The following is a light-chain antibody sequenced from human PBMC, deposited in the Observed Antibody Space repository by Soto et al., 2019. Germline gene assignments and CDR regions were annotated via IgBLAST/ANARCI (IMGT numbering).Light chain of an antibody. Sequence: EIVMTQSPATLSVSPGERATLSCRASQSVGSDLAWYQQSPGRAPRLFIYHTSTRATGIPDRFSGSGSGTEFTLTISSLQSEDFALYYCQQYTVWPFTFGGGTRVEIK. CDR2: HTS. J-gene: IGKJ4*01. V-gene: IGKV3-15*01. CDR3: QQYTVWPFT. CDR1: QSVGSD.